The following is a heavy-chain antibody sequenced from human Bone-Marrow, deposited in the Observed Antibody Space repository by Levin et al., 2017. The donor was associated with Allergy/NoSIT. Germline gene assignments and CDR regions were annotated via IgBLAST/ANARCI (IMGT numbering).Heavy chain of an antibody. Sequence: GESLKISCAASGFTFSSYGMHWVRQAPGKGLEWVAVIWYDGSNKYYADSVKGRFTISRDNSKNTLYLQMNSLRAEDTAVYYCARDPAHPWDYYYYYGMDVWGQGTTVTVSS. CDR3: ARDPAHPWDYYYYYGMDV. J-gene: IGHJ6*02. CDR2: IWYDGSNK. V-gene: IGHV3-33*01. D-gene: IGHD1-26*01. CDR1: GFTFSSYG.